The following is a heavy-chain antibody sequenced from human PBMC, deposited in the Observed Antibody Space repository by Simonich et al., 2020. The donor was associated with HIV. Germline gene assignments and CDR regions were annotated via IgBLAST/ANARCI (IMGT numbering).Heavy chain of an antibody. Sequence: VQLVQSGAEVKKPGASVKVSCKSSGYTFTDYYMHWVQQAPGKGLEWMGLVDTENGETKYTEKFQGIVTITADTSTDTAYMELSSLRSEDTAVYYCATKIIARDAFDIWGQGTLVTVSS. CDR2: VDTENGET. CDR1: GYTFTDYY. J-gene: IGHJ3*02. CDR3: ATKIIARDAFDI. D-gene: IGHD3-16*02. V-gene: IGHV1-69-2*01.